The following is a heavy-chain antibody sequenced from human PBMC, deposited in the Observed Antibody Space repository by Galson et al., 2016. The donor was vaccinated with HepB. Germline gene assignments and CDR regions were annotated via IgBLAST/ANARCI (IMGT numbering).Heavy chain of an antibody. Sequence: SLRLSCAASGFTLSTYWMHWIRQAPGKGLVGVSGINSDGRSTNYADSVRGRFTIPRDNAKNTLYLQMNSLRVEDTAVYYCARDLGLGDDYWGQGTLVTVSS. J-gene: IGHJ4*02. CDR1: GFTLSTYW. V-gene: IGHV3-74*01. CDR2: INSDGRST. D-gene: IGHD3-16*01. CDR3: ARDLGLGDDY.